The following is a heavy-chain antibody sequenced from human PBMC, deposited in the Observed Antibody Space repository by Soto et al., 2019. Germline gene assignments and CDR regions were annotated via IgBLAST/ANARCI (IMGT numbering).Heavy chain of an antibody. J-gene: IGHJ5*02. Sequence: PSETLSLTCAVSGGSISSGGYSWSWIRQPPGKGLEWIGYIYHSGSTYYNPSLKSRVTISVDRSKNQFSLKLSSVTAADTAVYYCARELHEYYYGSKPWFDPWGQGTLVTVSS. D-gene: IGHD3-10*01. CDR1: GGSISSGGYS. CDR3: ARELHEYYYGSKPWFDP. V-gene: IGHV4-30-2*01. CDR2: IYHSGST.